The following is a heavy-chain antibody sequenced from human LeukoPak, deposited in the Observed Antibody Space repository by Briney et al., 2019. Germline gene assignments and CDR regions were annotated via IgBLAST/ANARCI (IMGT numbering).Heavy chain of an antibody. CDR1: GYTFTSYY. J-gene: IGHJ6*03. Sequence: ASVKVSCKASGYTFTSYYMHWVRQAPGQGLEWMGIINPSGGSTSYAQKFQGRVTMTRDTSTSAVYMELSSLRSEDTAVYYCARSSPVVTPGYYYYYMDVWGKGTTVTVSS. D-gene: IGHD4-23*01. V-gene: IGHV1-46*01. CDR2: INPSGGST. CDR3: ARSSPVVTPGYYYYYMDV.